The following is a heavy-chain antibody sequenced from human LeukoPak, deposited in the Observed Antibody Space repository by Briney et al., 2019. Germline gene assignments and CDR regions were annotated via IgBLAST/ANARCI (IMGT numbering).Heavy chain of an antibody. D-gene: IGHD3-10*01. CDR3: GRGSVGFGELNY. V-gene: IGHV3-30-3*01. CDR1: GFTFSSYA. J-gene: IGHJ4*02. CDR2: ISYDGSNK. Sequence: GGSLRLSCAASGFTFSSYAMHWVRQAPGKGLEWVAVISYDGSNKFYADSVKGRFTLSRDNSKNTLYLQMNSLRIEDTAVYYCGRGSVGFGELNYWGQGTMVTVSS.